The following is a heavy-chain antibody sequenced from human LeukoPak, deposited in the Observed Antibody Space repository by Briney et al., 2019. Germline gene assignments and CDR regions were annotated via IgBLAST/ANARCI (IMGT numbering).Heavy chain of an antibody. V-gene: IGHV3-30-3*01. J-gene: IGHJ5*02. CDR2: ISYDGSNK. D-gene: IGHD2-15*01. Sequence: GGSLRLSCAASGFTFSSYAMHWVRQAPGKGLEWVAVISYDGSNKYYAESVKGRFTISRDNSKNTLYLQMNSLRAEDTVVYYCASIVVEDNWFDPWGQGTLVTVSS. CDR1: GFTFSSYA. CDR3: ASIVVEDNWFDP.